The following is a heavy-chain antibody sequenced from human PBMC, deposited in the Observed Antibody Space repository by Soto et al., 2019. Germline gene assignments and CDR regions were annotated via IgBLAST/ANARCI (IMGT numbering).Heavy chain of an antibody. J-gene: IGHJ4*02. CDR2: ISGSGGST. Sequence: GGSLRLSCAASGFTFSSYAMSWVRQAPGKGLEWVSAISGSGGSTYYADSVKGRFTISRDNSKNTLCLQMNSLRAEDTAVYYCAKGWYSSSPQTPFDYWGQGTLVTVSS. V-gene: IGHV3-23*01. CDR3: AKGWYSSSPQTPFDY. CDR1: GFTFSSYA. D-gene: IGHD6-6*01.